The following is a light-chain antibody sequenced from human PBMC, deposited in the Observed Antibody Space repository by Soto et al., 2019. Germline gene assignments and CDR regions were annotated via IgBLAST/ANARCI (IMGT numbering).Light chain of an antibody. CDR2: AAS. V-gene: IGKV1-6*01. Sequence: AIQMTQSPSTLSASVGDRVPITCRASQGIRNDLDWFQQKPGKAPKLLIYAASNLQSGVPARFSGSGSGTDFTLTISSLQPEDFATYYCLQKYFYPFTFGPGTKVDIK. CDR3: LQKYFYPFT. J-gene: IGKJ3*01. CDR1: QGIRND.